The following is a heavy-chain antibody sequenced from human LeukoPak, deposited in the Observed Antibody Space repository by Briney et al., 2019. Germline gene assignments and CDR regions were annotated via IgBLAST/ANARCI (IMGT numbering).Heavy chain of an antibody. V-gene: IGHV4-31*03. J-gene: IGHJ6*04. D-gene: IGHD2-15*01. CDR1: GGSISSGGYY. Sequence: PSETLSLTCTVSGGSISSGGYYWSWIRQHPGKGLEWIGYIYYSGNTYYNPSLESRVTISVDTSKNQFSLKLSSVTAADTAVYYCARGLGYCSGGSCYSGYYYGMDVWGKGTTVTVSS. CDR3: ARGLGYCSGGSCYSGYYYGMDV. CDR2: IYYSGNT.